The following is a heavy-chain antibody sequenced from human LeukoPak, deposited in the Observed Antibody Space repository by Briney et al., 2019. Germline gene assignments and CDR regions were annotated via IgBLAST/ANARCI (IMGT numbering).Heavy chain of an antibody. Sequence: PGESLRLSCAASGFTFSNHAMSGVRQAPGKGLEWVSAISGSGGTTYYADSVKGRFTVSRDNSKNTLYLQMNSLRAEDTAVYYCAKDVQSWPTYFDYWGQGTLVTVSS. D-gene: IGHD1-1*01. CDR1: GFTFSNHA. CDR2: ISGSGGTT. V-gene: IGHV3-23*01. CDR3: AKDVQSWPTYFDY. J-gene: IGHJ4*02.